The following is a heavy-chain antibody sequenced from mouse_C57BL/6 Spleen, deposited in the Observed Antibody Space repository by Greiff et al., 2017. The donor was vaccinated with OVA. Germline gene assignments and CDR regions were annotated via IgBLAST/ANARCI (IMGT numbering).Heavy chain of an antibody. CDR1: GYTFTDYY. CDR2: IFPGSGST. V-gene: IGHV1-75*01. CDR3: ARGPFYDYDGAWFAY. J-gene: IGHJ3*01. D-gene: IGHD2-4*01. Sequence: VQLQQSGPELVKPGASVKISCKASGYTFTDYYINWVKQRPGQGLEWIGWIFPGSGSTYYNEKFKGKATLTVDKSSSTAYMLLSSLTSEDSAVYFCARGPFYDYDGAWFAYWGQGTLVTVSA.